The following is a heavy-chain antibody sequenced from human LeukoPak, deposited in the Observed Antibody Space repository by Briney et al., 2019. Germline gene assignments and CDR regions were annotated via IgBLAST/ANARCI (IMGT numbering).Heavy chain of an antibody. V-gene: IGHV3-7*03. CDR1: GFTFSNYW. D-gene: IGHD5-24*01. CDR2: IKQDGREK. Sequence: PGGSLRLSCAASGFTFSNYWMSWVRQAPGKELEWVANIKQDGREKYYVDSVKGRFTISRDNAKNSLYLQMNSLRVEDTAVYYCAKEGRSLQTYWGQGTLVTVSS. CDR3: AKEGRSLQTY. J-gene: IGHJ4*02.